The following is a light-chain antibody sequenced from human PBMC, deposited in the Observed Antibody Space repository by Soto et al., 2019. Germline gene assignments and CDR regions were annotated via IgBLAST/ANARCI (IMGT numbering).Light chain of an antibody. Sequence: DIVMTQSPDSLAVSLGERATINCKSSQSVLYSSNNKNYLAWYQQRPGQPPKLLIYWASTRESGVPDRFSGSGSGTDFTLTITRLKAEDVAVYYCQQYESTPPTFGQGTKLEIK. CDR2: WAS. CDR1: QSVLYSSNNKNY. J-gene: IGKJ2*01. CDR3: QQYESTPPT. V-gene: IGKV4-1*01.